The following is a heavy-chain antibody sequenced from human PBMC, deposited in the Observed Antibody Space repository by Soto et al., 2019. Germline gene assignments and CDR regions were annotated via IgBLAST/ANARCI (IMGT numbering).Heavy chain of an antibody. D-gene: IGHD6-13*01. J-gene: IGHJ3*02. CDR3: AHSQGGSSSWDLDAFDI. CDR1: GFSLSTSGVG. CDR2: IYWDDDK. Sequence: SGPTLVKPTQTLTLTCTFSGFSLSTSGVGVGWIRQPPGKALEWLALIYWDDDKRYSPSLKSRLTITKDTSKNQVVLTMTNMDPVDTATYYCAHSQGGSSSWDLDAFDIWGQGTMVTVSS. V-gene: IGHV2-5*02.